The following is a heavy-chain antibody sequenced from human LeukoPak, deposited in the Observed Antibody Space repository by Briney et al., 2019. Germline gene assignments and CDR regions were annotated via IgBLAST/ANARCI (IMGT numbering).Heavy chain of an antibody. J-gene: IGHJ3*02. Sequence: DPSETLSLTCTVSGSSISSYYWSWIRQPPGKGLEWIGYIYYSGSTNYNPSLKSRVTISVDTSKNQFSLKLSSVTAADTAVYYCAREGITMIPGAFDIWGQGTMVTVSS. CDR1: GSSISSYY. CDR2: IYYSGST. CDR3: AREGITMIPGAFDI. V-gene: IGHV4-59*01. D-gene: IGHD3-22*01.